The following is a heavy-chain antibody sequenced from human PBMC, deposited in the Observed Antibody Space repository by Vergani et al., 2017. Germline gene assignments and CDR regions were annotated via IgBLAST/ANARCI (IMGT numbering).Heavy chain of an antibody. CDR1: GGSFSGYY. V-gene: IGHV4-34*11. CDR3: ARARGGVHGAEAFDI. J-gene: IGHJ3*02. D-gene: IGHD3-16*01. Sequence: QVQLQQWGAGLLKPSETLSLTCAVYGGSFSGYYWSWIRQPPGKGLEWIGYIYYSGSTNYNPSLKSRVTLSVDTSKNQFSLKLSSVTAADTAVYYFARARGGVHGAEAFDIWGQGTMVTVSS. CDR2: IYYSGST.